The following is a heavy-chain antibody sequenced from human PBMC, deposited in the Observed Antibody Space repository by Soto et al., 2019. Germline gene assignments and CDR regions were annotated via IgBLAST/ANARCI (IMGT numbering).Heavy chain of an antibody. CDR3: AREYSLAVVDPGY. V-gene: IGHV3-30-3*01. CDR1: GGTFGGYG. D-gene: IGHD3-22*01. Sequence: AGGSQRVWWAAAGGTFGGYGGRWVRQTPGRGLEWVADISYDGGDKYYADSVKGRFTISRDNSKNTLYLQMNSLRAEDTSVYYCAREYSLAVVDPGYWCQGILVTSPQ. CDR2: ISYDGGDK. J-gene: IGHJ4*02.